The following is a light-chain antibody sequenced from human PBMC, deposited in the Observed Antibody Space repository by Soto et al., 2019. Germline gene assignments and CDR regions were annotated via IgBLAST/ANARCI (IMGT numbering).Light chain of an antibody. CDR1: QSVSTR. CDR3: QQYSVYWT. Sequence: IQMTQSPAALSASVVDRFTIIFRASQSVSTRLAWYQQKPGKAPKVLIYDASSWAGGVPSRFTGSGSGTEFTLTINSLQPDDFATYYCQQYSVYWTFGQGTKVDIK. V-gene: IGKV1-5*02. CDR2: DAS. J-gene: IGKJ1*01.